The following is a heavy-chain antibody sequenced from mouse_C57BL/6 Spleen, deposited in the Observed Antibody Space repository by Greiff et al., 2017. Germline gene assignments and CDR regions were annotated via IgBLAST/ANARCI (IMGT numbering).Heavy chain of an antibody. Sequence: VQLQQPGAELVKPGASVKMSCKASGYTFTSYWITWVKQRPGQGLEWIGDIYPGSGSTNYNEKFKSKATLTVDTSSSTAYMQLSSLTSEDSAVYDCAREGDYSNSLAYWGQGTLVTVSA. V-gene: IGHV1-55*01. CDR2: IYPGSGST. D-gene: IGHD2-5*01. CDR3: AREGDYSNSLAY. CDR1: GYTFTSYW. J-gene: IGHJ3*01.